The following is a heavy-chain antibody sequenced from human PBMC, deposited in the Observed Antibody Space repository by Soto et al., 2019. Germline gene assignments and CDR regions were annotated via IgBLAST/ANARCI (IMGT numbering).Heavy chain of an antibody. V-gene: IGHV3-7*01. J-gene: IGHJ4*02. CDR2: LNQNGREK. Sequence: GGSLRLSCAASGFPFSIHWMNWVRQAPGKGLEWVANLNQNGREKYYVDSVKGRFTISRDNAKNSLSLQMNSLRAEDTAVYYCAGGGYWGQGTLVTVSS. CDR3: AGGGY. CDR1: GFPFSIHW.